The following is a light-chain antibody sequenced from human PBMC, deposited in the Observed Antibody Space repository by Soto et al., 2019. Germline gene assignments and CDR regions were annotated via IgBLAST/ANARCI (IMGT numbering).Light chain of an antibody. CDR1: SSNIGSNT. V-gene: IGLV1-44*01. J-gene: IGLJ3*02. CDR3: AAWDDSLNGV. CDR2: SNN. Sequence: QSVLTQPPSASGTPGQRVTITCSGSSSNIGSNTVNWYQQVPGTAPKLLIYSNNQRPSGVPDRFSGSKSGTSASLAISGLQSEDEADDYCAAWDDSLNGVFGGGTKLTVL.